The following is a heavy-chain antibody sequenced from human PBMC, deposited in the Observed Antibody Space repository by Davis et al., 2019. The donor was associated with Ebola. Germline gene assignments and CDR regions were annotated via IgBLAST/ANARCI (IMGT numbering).Heavy chain of an antibody. J-gene: IGHJ4*02. V-gene: IGHV4-30-4*01. CDR3: ARYAVPWRGELEF. CDR1: GCSINSGDYY. CDR2: IYYSVTT. D-gene: IGHD3-10*01. Sequence: MPSETLSLTCTVSGCSINSGDYYWSWFRQPPGKGLEWIGYIYYSVTTYYSPSLKSRLTISVDTSKNQLSLKLISVTAADTAVYYCARYAVPWRGELEFWGQGTLVTVSS.